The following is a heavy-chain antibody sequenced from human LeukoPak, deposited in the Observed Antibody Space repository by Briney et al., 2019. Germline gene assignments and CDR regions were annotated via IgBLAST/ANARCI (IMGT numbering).Heavy chain of an antibody. Sequence: PSEALSLTCAVYGGSFSGYYWSGIRQPPGKGLEWIGEINHSGSTNYNPSLKSRVTISVDTSKNQFSLQLSSVTAADTAAYFCAGDPISVAGNVFDFWGRGTAVTVSS. J-gene: IGHJ3*01. CDR3: AGDPISVAGNVFDF. CDR2: INHSGST. D-gene: IGHD6-19*01. CDR1: GGSFSGYY. V-gene: IGHV4-34*01.